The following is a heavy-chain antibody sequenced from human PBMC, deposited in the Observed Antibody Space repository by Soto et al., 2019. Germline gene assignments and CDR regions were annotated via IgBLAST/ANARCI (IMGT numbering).Heavy chain of an antibody. J-gene: IGHJ5*02. CDR2: IYYSGST. CDR1: GGSISSTGYN. Sequence: SETLSLTCTVSGGSISSTGYNWGWIRQPSGKGLEWIGNIYYSGSTYYNPSLKSRVTMSVDTSKNHFSLKLSSVTAADTAVYYCALLAGFDPWGQGTQVTVSS. CDR3: ALLAGFDP. D-gene: IGHD2-8*02. V-gene: IGHV4-39*02.